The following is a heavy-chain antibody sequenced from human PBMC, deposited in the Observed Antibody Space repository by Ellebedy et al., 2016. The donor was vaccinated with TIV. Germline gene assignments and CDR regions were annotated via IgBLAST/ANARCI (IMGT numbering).Heavy chain of an antibody. CDR2: IYSGGST. Sequence: PGGSLRLSCAASGFSVHNNYMSWVRQAPGKGLEWVSVIYSGGSTYYADSVKGRFTISRDQSKNTFYLQMNSLRAEDTAVYYCAGSPSTGYWGRGTLVTVSS. CDR1: GFSVHNNY. V-gene: IGHV3-53*01. D-gene: IGHD4-17*01. J-gene: IGHJ4*02. CDR3: AGSPSTGY.